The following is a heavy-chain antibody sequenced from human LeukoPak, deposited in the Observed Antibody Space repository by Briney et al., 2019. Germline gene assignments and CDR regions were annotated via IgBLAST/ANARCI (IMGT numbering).Heavy chain of an antibody. CDR1: GGSISSYY. CDR2: IYYSGST. D-gene: IGHD3-22*01. Sequence: PSETLSLTCTVSGGSISSYYWSWLRQPPGKGLEWIGNIYYSGSTNYNPSLKRRVTISVDTSKKQFSLKLSSVTAADTAVYYCTRGSIAYYYMDVWGKGTTVTISS. CDR3: TRGSIAYYYMDV. J-gene: IGHJ6*03. V-gene: IGHV4-59*01.